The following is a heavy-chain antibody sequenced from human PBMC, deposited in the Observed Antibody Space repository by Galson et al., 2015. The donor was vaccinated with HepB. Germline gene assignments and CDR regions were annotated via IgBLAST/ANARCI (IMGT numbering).Heavy chain of an antibody. CDR2: ISGSGGST. J-gene: IGHJ4*02. CDR3: ASSGIVVVPAAIGY. V-gene: IGHV3-23*01. D-gene: IGHD2-2*02. Sequence: SLRLSCAASGFTFSSYAMSWVRQAPGKGLEWVSAISGSGGSTYYADSVKGRFTISRDNSKNTPYLQMNSLRAEDTAVYYCASSGIVVVPAAIGYWGQGTLVTVSS. CDR1: GFTFSSYA.